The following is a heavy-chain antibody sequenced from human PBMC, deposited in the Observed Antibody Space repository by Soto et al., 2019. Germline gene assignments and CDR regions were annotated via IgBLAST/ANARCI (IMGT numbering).Heavy chain of an antibody. CDR3: ARGPRGSGWYGDY. CDR1: GGSISSYF. J-gene: IGHJ4*02. D-gene: IGHD6-19*01. Sequence: PSETLSLTCSVSGGSISSYFWSWIRQPPGKGLEWIGYIYNSGSTDYNPSLKSRVTISVDTSKNQFPLKLSSVTAADTAVYYCARGPRGSGWYGDYWGQGTLVTVSS. CDR2: IYNSGST. V-gene: IGHV4-59*01.